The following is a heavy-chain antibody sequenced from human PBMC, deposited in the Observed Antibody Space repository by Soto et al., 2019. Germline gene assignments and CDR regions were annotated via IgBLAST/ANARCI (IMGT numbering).Heavy chain of an antibody. Sequence: SLRLSCAASGFTFSSYWMHWVRQAPGKGLVWVSRINSDGSSTSYADSVKGRFTISRDNSKNSLYLQMNSLRTEDTALYYCAKSVGFRGSYYYGMDVWGQGTTVTVSS. V-gene: IGHV3-74*01. CDR1: GFTFSSYW. D-gene: IGHD3-16*01. CDR3: AKSVGFRGSYYYGMDV. J-gene: IGHJ6*02. CDR2: INSDGSST.